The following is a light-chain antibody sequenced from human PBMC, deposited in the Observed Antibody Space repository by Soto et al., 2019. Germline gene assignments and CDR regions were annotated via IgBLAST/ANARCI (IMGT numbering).Light chain of an antibody. Sequence: DIVLTQSPATLSLSPGERATLSCRASQNIGNYLHWYQQKPGQAPRLLIYHASNSASAIPARFSGSGSRTDFTLTSSPLAPLDFAVSYSQQRSNWRGPTLRGGTKV. V-gene: IGKV3-11*01. CDR3: QQRSNWRGPT. J-gene: IGKJ4*01. CDR1: QNIGNY. CDR2: HAS.